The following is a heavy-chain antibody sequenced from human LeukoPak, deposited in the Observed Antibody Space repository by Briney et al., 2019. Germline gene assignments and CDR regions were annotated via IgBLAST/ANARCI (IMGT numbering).Heavy chain of an antibody. CDR3: AGAGYYYYGMDV. D-gene: IGHD1-1*01. V-gene: IGHV1-8*01. CDR1: GYTFTSYD. CDR2: MNPNSSNT. Sequence: ASVKVSCKASGYTFTSYDINWVRQATGQGLEWMGWMNPNSSNTGYAQKFQGGVTMTRNTSISTAYMELSSLRSEDTAVYYCAGAGYYYYGMDVWGQGTTVTVSS. J-gene: IGHJ6*02.